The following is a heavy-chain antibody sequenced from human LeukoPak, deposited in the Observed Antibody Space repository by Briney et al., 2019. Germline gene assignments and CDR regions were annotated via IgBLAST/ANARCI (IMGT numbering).Heavy chain of an antibody. D-gene: IGHD3-22*01. V-gene: IGHV1-2*02. CDR3: TKTDYYDSSGYYGAGKN. CDR1: GYTFTSYG. Sequence: ASVKVSCKASGYTFTSYGINWVRQAPGQGLEWMGWINPYSGDTNYAQKFQGRVTMTRDTSISTAYMELGRLRSDDTAVYYCTKTDYYDSSGYYGAGKNWGQGTLVTVSS. CDR2: INPYSGDT. J-gene: IGHJ4*02.